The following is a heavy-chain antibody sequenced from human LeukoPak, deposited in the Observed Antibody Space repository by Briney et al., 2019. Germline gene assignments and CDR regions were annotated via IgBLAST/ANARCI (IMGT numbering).Heavy chain of an antibody. J-gene: IGHJ6*02. CDR1: GGSISSGGYS. Sequence: SETLSLTCYVSGGSISSGGYSWTWVRQPPGMGLEWVGYIYHGGSTYYNPSLKSRLTISIDTSKNQFSLKLSSVTAADTAVYYCARQGYYYYGIDVWGQGTTVTVSS. CDR3: ARQGYYYYGIDV. CDR2: IYHGGST. V-gene: IGHV4-30-2*01.